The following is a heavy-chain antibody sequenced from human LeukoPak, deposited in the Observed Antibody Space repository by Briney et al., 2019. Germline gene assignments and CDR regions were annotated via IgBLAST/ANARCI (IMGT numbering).Heavy chain of an antibody. V-gene: IGHV1-69*05. J-gene: IGHJ6*04. CDR3: AKDLYAGSSWLDV. D-gene: IGHD6-13*01. CDR1: GGTFGSYA. Sequence: SVKVSRKASGGTFGSYAISWVRQAPGQGLEWMGGIIPIFGTANYAQKFQGRVTITTDESTSTAYMELSSLRSEDTAVYYCAKDLYAGSSWLDVWGKGTTVTVSS. CDR2: IIPIFGTA.